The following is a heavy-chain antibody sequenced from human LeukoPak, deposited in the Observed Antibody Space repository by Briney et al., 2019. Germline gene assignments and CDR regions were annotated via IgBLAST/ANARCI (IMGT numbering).Heavy chain of an antibody. Sequence: ASVKVSCKASGYTFTNYDINWVRQATGQGLEWMGWMNPNSGNTGYAQKFQGRVTMTRSNSISTAYMELSSLRSEDTAVYYCARPGGGDILTGYHNAFDIWGQGTMVTVSS. CDR2: MNPNSGNT. J-gene: IGHJ3*02. CDR1: GYTFTNYD. D-gene: IGHD3-9*01. V-gene: IGHV1-8*01. CDR3: ARPGGGDILTGYHNAFDI.